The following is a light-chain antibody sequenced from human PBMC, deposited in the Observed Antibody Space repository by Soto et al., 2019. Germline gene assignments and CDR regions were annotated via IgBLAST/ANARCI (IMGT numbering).Light chain of an antibody. V-gene: IGKV3-20*01. CDR2: GAS. Sequence: EIVLTQSPGTLSLSPGEGATLSCRADQTVSASYLVWYQQKTGQAPRLLIYGASSRATGIPDRFSGTGSGTDFTLSISRLEPEDSAVYYCLQYESSLWTFGRGTKVEIK. J-gene: IGKJ1*01. CDR3: LQYESSLWT. CDR1: QTVSASY.